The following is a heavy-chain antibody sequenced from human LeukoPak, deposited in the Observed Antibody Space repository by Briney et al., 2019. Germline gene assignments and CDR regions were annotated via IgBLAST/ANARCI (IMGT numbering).Heavy chain of an antibody. J-gene: IGHJ3*01. D-gene: IGHD3-22*01. V-gene: IGHV4-39*01. CDR2: IYYSGST. Sequence: SETLSLTCAVSGGSISSTSYYWAWIRQPPGKGLEWIGTIYYSGSTYHNPSLKSRVTMSVDTSRNQFSLKLSSVDAADTAVYYCAKAGVRYFDSSGLYAFDFWGQGATVTVSS. CDR1: GGSISSTSYY. CDR3: AKAGVRYFDSSGLYAFDF.